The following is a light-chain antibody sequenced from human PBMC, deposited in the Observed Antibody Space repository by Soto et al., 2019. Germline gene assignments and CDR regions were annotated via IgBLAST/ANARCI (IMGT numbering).Light chain of an antibody. J-gene: IGKJ2*01. V-gene: IGKV3-15*01. CDR1: QSVSSN. CDR3: QQYNNWPYA. Sequence: EIVMTQSPATLSVSPGERATLSCRASQSVSSNLAGYQQKPGQAPRLLIYGASTRATGIPARFSGSGSGTEFTLTIRSLQSEDCGVYYCQQYNNWPYAFGQGPKLEIK. CDR2: GAS.